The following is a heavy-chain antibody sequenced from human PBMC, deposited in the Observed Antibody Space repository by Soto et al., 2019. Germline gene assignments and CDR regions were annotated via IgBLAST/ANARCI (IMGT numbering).Heavy chain of an antibody. CDR1: GFTFSSYA. CDR3: ATPGPSFDY. V-gene: IGHV3-23*01. Sequence: PGGSLRLSCAASGFTFSSYAMTWVRQAPGKGLEWVSTVSGSAAGTAYADSVKGRFTISRDNSKDTLYLQMSSLRAEDTAVYYCATPGPSFDYWGQGTLVTVSS. CDR2: VSGSAAGT. J-gene: IGHJ4*02.